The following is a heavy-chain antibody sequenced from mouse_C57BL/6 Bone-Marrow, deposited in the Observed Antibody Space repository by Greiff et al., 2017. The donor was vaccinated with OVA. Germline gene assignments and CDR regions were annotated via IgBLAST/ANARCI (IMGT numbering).Heavy chain of an antibody. CDR3: ARDDYYWYFDV. Sequence: EVNLVESGGGLVQSGRSLRLSCATSGFTFSDFYMEWVRQAPGKGLEWIAASRNKANDYTTEYSVSVKGRFIVSRDTSQSILYLQMNALRAEDTAISYCARDDYYWYFDVWGTGTTVTVSS. J-gene: IGHJ1*03. V-gene: IGHV7-1*01. CDR2: SRNKANDYTT. CDR1: GFTFSDFY.